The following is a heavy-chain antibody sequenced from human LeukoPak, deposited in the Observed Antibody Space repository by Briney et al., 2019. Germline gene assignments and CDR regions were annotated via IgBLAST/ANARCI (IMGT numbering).Heavy chain of an antibody. V-gene: IGHV6-1*01. D-gene: IGHD6-6*01. Sequence: SQTLSLTCAISGDSVSSNSAAWNWIRQSPSRGLEWLGRTYYRSKWYNDYAVSVKSRITINPDTSKNQFSLQLNSVTPEDTAVYYCARDSSSPVADYYYYYMDVWGKGTTVTVSS. CDR1: GDSVSSNSAA. CDR3: ARDSSSPVADYYYYYMDV. CDR2: TYYRSKWYN. J-gene: IGHJ6*03.